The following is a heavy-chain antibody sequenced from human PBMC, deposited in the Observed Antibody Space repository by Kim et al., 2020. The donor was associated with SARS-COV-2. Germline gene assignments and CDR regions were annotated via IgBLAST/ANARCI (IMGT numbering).Heavy chain of an antibody. J-gene: IGHJ6*02. D-gene: IGHD2-2*01. Sequence: NGRFTISRDNAKNSLYLQMNSLRAEDTALYYCAKDMTGCSSTSCYYGMDVWGQGTTVTVSS. V-gene: IGHV3-9*01. CDR3: AKDMTGCSSTSCYYGMDV.